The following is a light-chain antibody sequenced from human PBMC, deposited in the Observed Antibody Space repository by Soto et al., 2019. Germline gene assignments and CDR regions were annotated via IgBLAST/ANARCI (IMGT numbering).Light chain of an antibody. CDR2: GAS. J-gene: IGKJ1*01. CDR3: QHYGRSPS. CDR1: QSVGSAY. V-gene: IGKV3-20*01. Sequence: EIVLTQSPGTLSLSPGERATLSCRASQSVGSAYVGWYQQKPGQAPRLLIFGASRGATGIPDRLSGSGSGTNFTLTINKVEPEDSAVYYCQHYGRSPSFGRGTKVDIK.